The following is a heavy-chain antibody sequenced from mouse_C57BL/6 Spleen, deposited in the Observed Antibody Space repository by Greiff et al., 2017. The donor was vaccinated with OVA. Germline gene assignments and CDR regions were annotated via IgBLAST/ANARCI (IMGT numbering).Heavy chain of an antibody. J-gene: IGHJ1*03. Sequence: VQLQQSGAELVRPGTSVKVSCKASGYAFTNYLIEWVKQRPGQGLEWIGVINPGSGGTNYNEKFKGKATLTADKSSSTAYMQLSSLTSEDSAVYFCAILREGWYFDVWGTGTTVTVSS. V-gene: IGHV1-54*01. CDR3: AILREGWYFDV. D-gene: IGHD2-12*01. CDR2: INPGSGGT. CDR1: GYAFTNYL.